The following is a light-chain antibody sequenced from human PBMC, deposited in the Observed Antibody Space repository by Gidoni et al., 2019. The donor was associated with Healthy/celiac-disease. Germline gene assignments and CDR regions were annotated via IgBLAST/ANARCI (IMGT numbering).Light chain of an antibody. Sequence: QSELTQAASVSGSPVQSITISCTGTSSDLGRYHLVCCYQQHPGKAPKLMIYEGSNRPSGVSHRFSGSKSGNTASLTISGLQADDEADYYCCSYAGTVVFGGGTKLTVL. V-gene: IGLV2-23*01. CDR1: SSDLGRYHL. CDR3: CSYAGTVV. J-gene: IGLJ2*01. CDR2: EGS.